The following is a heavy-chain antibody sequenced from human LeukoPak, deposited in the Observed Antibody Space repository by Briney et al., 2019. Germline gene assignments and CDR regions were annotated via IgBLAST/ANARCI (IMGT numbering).Heavy chain of an antibody. CDR3: FGTPGWLQGTSFDY. V-gene: IGHV4-38-2*01. J-gene: IGHJ4*02. CDR1: GYSISSGYY. Sequence: KPSETLSLTCAVSGYSISSGYYWGWIRQPPGKGLEWFGSIYHSGSTYYNPSLKSRVTISVDTSKNQFSLKPSSVTAADTAVYYCFGTPGWLQGTSFDYWGQGTLVTVSS. D-gene: IGHD5-24*01. CDR2: IYHSGST.